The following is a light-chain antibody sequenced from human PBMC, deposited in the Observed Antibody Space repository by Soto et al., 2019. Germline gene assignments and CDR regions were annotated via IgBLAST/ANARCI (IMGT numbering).Light chain of an antibody. CDR2: GAS. CDR3: QHYNNWPPYT. V-gene: IGKV3-15*01. J-gene: IGKJ2*01. Sequence: EIVMTQSPATLSVSPGERATLSYRASQRISINLAWYQQKPGQAPRLLIYGASTRATGIPARFSGSGSETEFTLTISSLQSEDSAVYYCQHYNNWPPYTFGQGTKLEIK. CDR1: QRISIN.